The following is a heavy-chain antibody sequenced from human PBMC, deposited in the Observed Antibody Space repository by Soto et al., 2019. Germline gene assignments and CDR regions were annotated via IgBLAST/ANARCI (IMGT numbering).Heavy chain of an antibody. D-gene: IGHD2-15*01. V-gene: IGHV3-53*01. CDR3: GRCSGGSCYPQTP. CDR2: LYRGGNT. J-gene: IGHJ5*02. CDR1: GFTVSDNY. Sequence: PGGSLRLSCAASGFTVSDNYVSWFRQAPGKGLEWVSVLYRGGNTYYGDSVRGRFTTSRDNSKNTVFLQMNSLSVEDTAVYYCGRCSGGSCYPQTPWGQGTLVTVSS.